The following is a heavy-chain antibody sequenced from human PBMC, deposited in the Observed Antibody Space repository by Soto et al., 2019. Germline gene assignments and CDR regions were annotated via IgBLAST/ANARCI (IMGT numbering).Heavy chain of an antibody. J-gene: IGHJ4*02. CDR3: ARVALVGPSGGRYFDY. CDR2: IKNKANSYTT. D-gene: IGHD1-26*01. V-gene: IGHV3-72*01. CDR1: GFTFSAHY. Sequence: EVQLVESGGGLVQPGGSLRLSCAASGFTFSAHYMDWVRQAPGKGLEWVGRIKNKANSYTTEYAASVEGRFTNSREDSQNSLELQMNSLKTEDTAVYYWARVALVGPSGGRYFDYWGQGSQVAVSS.